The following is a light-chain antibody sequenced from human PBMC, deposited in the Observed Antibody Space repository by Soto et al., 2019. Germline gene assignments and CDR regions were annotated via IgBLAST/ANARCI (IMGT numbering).Light chain of an antibody. V-gene: IGLV1-44*01. CDR2: SNN. CDR1: NSNIETNT. CDR3: AAWDDSLNGYV. Sequence: QSVLTQPPSASGTPGQMVTISCSGSNSNIETNTVNWYQQLPGTAPKLLIYSNNQRPSVVPDRLSGSKSGTSASLAISGLQSEDEADYYCAAWDDSLNGYVFGTGTKVTVL. J-gene: IGLJ1*01.